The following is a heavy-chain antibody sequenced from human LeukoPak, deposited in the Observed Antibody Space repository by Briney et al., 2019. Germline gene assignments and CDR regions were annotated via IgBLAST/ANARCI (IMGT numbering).Heavy chain of an antibody. CDR2: IYYSGST. V-gene: IGHV4-39*07. D-gene: IGHD3-3*01. Sequence: SETLSLTCTVSGGSISSSSYYWGWIRHPPGKGMEWIGCIYYSGSTYYNPSLKGRVTISVDTSKNQFSLKLSSVTPAHTAVYFCGRLRFLEWLPHPFDYWGQGTLVTVSS. CDR3: GRLRFLEWLPHPFDY. J-gene: IGHJ4*02. CDR1: GGSISSSSYY.